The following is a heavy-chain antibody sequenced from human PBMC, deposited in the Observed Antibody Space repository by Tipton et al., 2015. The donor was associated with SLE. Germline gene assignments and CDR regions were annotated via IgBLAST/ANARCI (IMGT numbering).Heavy chain of an antibody. CDR1: GGSFSGYY. V-gene: IGHV4-34*01. CDR2: INHSGST. J-gene: IGHJ4*02. CDR3: AIIIAVAGYGGYFDY. D-gene: IGHD6-19*01. Sequence: TLSLTCAVYGGSFSGYYWSWIRQPPGKGLEWIGEINHSGSTNYNPSLKSRVTISVDTSKNQFSLKLSPVTAADTAVYYCAIIIAVAGYGGYFDYWGQGTLVTVSS.